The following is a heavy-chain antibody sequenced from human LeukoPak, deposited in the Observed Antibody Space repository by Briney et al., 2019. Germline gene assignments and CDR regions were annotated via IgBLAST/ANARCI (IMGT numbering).Heavy chain of an antibody. J-gene: IGHJ3*02. CDR1: GGSFSGYY. D-gene: IGHD2-2*01. CDR3: ARLMEDFDSTAFDI. Sequence: PSETLSLTCAVYGGSFSGYYWSWIRQPPGEGLEWIGEINHSGSTNYNPSLKSRVTISVDTSKTQFSLKLSSVTAADTAVYYCARLMEDFDSTAFDIWGQGTMVTVSS. V-gene: IGHV4-34*01. CDR2: INHSGST.